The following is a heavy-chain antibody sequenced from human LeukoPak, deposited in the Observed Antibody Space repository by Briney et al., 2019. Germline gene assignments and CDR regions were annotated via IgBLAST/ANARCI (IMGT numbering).Heavy chain of an antibody. Sequence: PGGSLRLSCAASGFTFSSYAMSWVRQAPGKGLEWVSAISGSGGSTYYADSVKGRFTISRDNSKNTLYLQMNSLRAEDTAVYCCAKDPSVTPTYFGYWGQGTLVTVSS. CDR3: AKDPSVTPTYFGY. V-gene: IGHV3-23*01. CDR2: ISGSGGST. D-gene: IGHD4-11*01. J-gene: IGHJ4*02. CDR1: GFTFSSYA.